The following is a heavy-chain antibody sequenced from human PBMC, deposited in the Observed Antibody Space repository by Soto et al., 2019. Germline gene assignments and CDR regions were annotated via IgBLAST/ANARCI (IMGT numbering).Heavy chain of an antibody. J-gene: IGHJ4*02. V-gene: IGHV1-46*01. CDR3: ARPEGYGSGSYYFDY. Sequence: QVQLVQSGAEVKKPGASVKLSCKTSGYTFTSYSIHWVRQAPGQGLEWVGIVYPSGAGTTYAQKFQGRVTMTRDRSTSTVYMELSSLRSEDTAVYYCARPEGYGSGSYYFDYWGQGTLVTVSS. D-gene: IGHD3-10*01. CDR2: VYPSGAGT. CDR1: GYTFTSYS.